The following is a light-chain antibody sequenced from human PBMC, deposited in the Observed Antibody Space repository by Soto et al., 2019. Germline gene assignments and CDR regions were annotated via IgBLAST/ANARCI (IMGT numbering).Light chain of an antibody. CDR3: QQYNSYWA. CDR2: DAS. J-gene: IGKJ1*01. V-gene: IGKV1-5*01. Sequence: GDRVTITCRASQSISSWLAWYQQKPGKAPKLLIYDASSLESGVPSRFSGSGSGTEFTLTISSLQPDDFATYYCQQYNSYWAFGQGTKVEIK. CDR1: QSISSW.